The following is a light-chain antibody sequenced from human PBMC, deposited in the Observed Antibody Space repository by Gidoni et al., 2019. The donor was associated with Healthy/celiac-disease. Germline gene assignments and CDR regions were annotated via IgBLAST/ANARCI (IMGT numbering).Light chain of an antibody. CDR3: QQYNSYSYT. J-gene: IGKJ2*01. CDR2: KAA. CDR1: QSISSW. V-gene: IGKV1-5*03. Sequence: DIQMTQSPSTLSASVGDRVTITSRASQSISSWLAWDQQKPGKAPKLLIYKAASLESGVPSRFSGSGSETEFTLTISSLQPDDFATYYCQQYNSYSYTFGQGTKLEIK.